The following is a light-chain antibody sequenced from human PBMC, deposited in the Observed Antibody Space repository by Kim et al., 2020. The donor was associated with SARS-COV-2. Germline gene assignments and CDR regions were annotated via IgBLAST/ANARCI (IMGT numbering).Light chain of an antibody. J-gene: IGKJ1*01. CDR3: QKYNSAPWT. CDR2: AAS. CDR1: QDIKNY. Sequence: ASEGDRVTFPCRASQDIKNYLAWYRQKPGKVPEVLIYAASILQSGVPSRISGSGSGTDFTLTINSLQPEDVATYYCQKYNSAPWTFGQGTKVDIK. V-gene: IGKV1-27*01.